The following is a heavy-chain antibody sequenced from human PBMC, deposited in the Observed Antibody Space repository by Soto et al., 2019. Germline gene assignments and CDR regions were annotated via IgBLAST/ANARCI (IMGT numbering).Heavy chain of an antibody. CDR1: GFTFDDYA. J-gene: IGHJ4*02. V-gene: IGHV3-9*01. CDR3: AKDIAAAGVHFDY. Sequence: GGSLRLSCAASGFTFDDYAMHWVRQAPGKGLEWVSGISWNSGSIGYADSVKGRFTISRDNAKNSLYPQMNSLRAEDTALYYCAKDIAAAGVHFDYWGQGTLVTVSS. D-gene: IGHD6-13*01. CDR2: ISWNSGSI.